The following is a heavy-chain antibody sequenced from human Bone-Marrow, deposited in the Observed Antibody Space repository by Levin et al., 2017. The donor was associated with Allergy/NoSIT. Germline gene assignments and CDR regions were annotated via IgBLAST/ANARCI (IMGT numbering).Heavy chain of an antibody. CDR2: IYHSGTI. Sequence: SQTLSLTCALSSGSIRSGGYSWSWIRQPPGKGLEWIGYIYHSGTIYYSSSLKSRVTISVDRSQNQFSLRLSSVTAADTAVYYWAGEYTMSSGYYGLDVWGQGTTVTVSS. V-gene: IGHV4-30-2*01. CDR3: AGEYTMSSGYYGLDV. J-gene: IGHJ6*02. CDR1: SGSIRSGGYS. D-gene: IGHD6-6*01.